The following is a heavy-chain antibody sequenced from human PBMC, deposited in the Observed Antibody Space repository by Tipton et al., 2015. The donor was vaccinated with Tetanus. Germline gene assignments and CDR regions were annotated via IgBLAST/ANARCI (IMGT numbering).Heavy chain of an antibody. D-gene: IGHD1-26*01. V-gene: IGHV3-7*05. Sequence: SLRLSCAASGFTFSSYWMSWVRQAPGKGLEWVANIKQDGSEKYYVDSVKGRFTISRDNAKNSLYLQMNSLRAEDTAVYYCARGSSGSYHRGDPFDYWGQGTLVTVSS. CDR2: IKQDGSEK. CDR1: GFTFSSYW. J-gene: IGHJ4*02. CDR3: ARGSSGSYHRGDPFDY.